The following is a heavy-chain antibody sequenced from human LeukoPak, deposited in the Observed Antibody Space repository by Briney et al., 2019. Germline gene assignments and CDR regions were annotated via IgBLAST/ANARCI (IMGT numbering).Heavy chain of an antibody. Sequence: GGSLRLSCAASGFTFGDYGMHWVRRGPGKGLEWVSSVSWNSGFIAYADSVKGRFTISRDNAKNTLYLQINNLRPEDTAVYYCATTVLGRADWLDPWGLGTLVTVSS. CDR3: ATTVLGRADWLDP. J-gene: IGHJ5*02. CDR1: GFTFGDYG. D-gene: IGHD7-27*01. CDR2: VSWNSGFI. V-gene: IGHV3-9*01.